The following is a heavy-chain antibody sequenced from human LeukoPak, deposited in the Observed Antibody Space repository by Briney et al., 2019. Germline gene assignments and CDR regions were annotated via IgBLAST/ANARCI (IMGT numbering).Heavy chain of an antibody. CDR1: RFIFSTYA. CDR2: IRSSDGST. CDR3: AGIRGYSYAMEYHFDY. D-gene: IGHD5-18*01. Sequence: SGGSLRLSCAASRFIFSTYAMSWVRQAPGKGLEWVSAIRSSDGSTYYADSVRGRFTISRDNSKNTLYLQMNSLRVEDTAVYYCAGIRGYSYAMEYHFDYWGQGTLVTVSS. V-gene: IGHV3-23*01. J-gene: IGHJ4*02.